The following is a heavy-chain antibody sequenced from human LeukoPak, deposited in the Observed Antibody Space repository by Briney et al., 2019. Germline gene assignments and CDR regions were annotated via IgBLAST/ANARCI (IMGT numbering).Heavy chain of an antibody. D-gene: IGHD6-19*01. V-gene: IGHV3-7*01. CDR1: EFTFSWYW. J-gene: IGHJ3*02. Sequence: HPGGSLRLSCAASEFTFSWYWISWVRQPPGKGLEWVANIKEDGSDKYYVDSVKGRFTISRDNAKNSLYLQMNTLRAEDTAVYYCARERIAVASAFDIWGQGTMVTVSS. CDR2: IKEDGSDK. CDR3: ARERIAVASAFDI.